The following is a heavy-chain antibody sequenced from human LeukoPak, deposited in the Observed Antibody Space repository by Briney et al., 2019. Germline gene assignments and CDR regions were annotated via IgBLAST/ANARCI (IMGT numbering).Heavy chain of an antibody. CDR2: MNPNSGNT. Sequence: GASVKVSCKASGYTFTSYDINWVRQATGQGLEWMGWMNPNSGNTGYAQKFQGRVTITRNTSISTAYMELSSLRSEDTAVYYCARVDHDYDSSGYYFPLDYWGQGTLVTVSS. CDR1: GYTFTSYD. V-gene: IGHV1-8*03. J-gene: IGHJ4*02. D-gene: IGHD3-22*01. CDR3: ARVDHDYDSSGYYFPLDY.